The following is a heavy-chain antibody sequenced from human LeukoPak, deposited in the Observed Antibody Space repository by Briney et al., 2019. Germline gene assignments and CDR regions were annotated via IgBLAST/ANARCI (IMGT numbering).Heavy chain of an antibody. D-gene: IGHD5-18*01. Sequence: SETLSLTCIVSGDSISLFYWSWIRQPPGKGLEWIGYTHYSGRTNYNPSLKSRVTMSLDTSKNHFSLKLRSVTAADTAVYYCARVSPDTATDYGWFDPWGQGSLVIVSS. CDR2: THYSGRT. V-gene: IGHV4-59*01. J-gene: IGHJ5*02. CDR1: GDSISLFY. CDR3: ARVSPDTATDYGWFDP.